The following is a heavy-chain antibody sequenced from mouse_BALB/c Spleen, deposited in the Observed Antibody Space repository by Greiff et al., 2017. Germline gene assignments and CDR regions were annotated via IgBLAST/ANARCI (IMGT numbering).Heavy chain of an antibody. V-gene: IGHV2-9*02. Sequence: VQLQQSGPGLVAPSQSLSITCTVSGFSLTSYGVHWVRQPPGKGLEWLGVIWAGGSTNYNSALMSRLSISKDNSKSQVFLKMNSLQTDDTAMYYCARDRYGNYPYAMDYWGQGTSVTVSS. CDR2: IWAGGST. CDR1: GFSLTSYG. D-gene: IGHD2-1*01. J-gene: IGHJ4*01. CDR3: ARDRYGNYPYAMDY.